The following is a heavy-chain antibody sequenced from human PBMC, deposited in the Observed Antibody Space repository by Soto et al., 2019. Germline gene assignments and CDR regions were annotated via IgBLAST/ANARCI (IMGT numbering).Heavy chain of an antibody. CDR3: VKDWSGNKCPCMDV. J-gene: IGHJ6*02. D-gene: IGHD3-3*01. CDR1: GFTFNTHA. V-gene: IGHV3-23*01. CDR2: ISGDGETT. Sequence: EVQVLESGGGLLQPGGSLRLSCVASGFTFNTHAMTWVRQGPGMGLEWTSSISGDGETTYYADSEKGRFTVSRDNSKNTLYLQMNSLRVEDTATYYCVKDWSGNKCPCMDVWGQGTTVTVSS.